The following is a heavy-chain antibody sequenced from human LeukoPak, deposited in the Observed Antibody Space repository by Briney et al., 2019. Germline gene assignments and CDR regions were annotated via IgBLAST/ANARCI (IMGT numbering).Heavy chain of an antibody. J-gene: IGHJ4*02. D-gene: IGHD6-13*01. CDR3: AREEVQQLAFDY. Sequence: SETLSLTCAVYGGSFSGYYWSWIRQPPGKGLEWIGEINHSGSTNYNPSLKSRVTISVDTSKNQFSLKLSSVTAADTAVYYCAREEVQQLAFDYWGQGTLVTVSS. CDR2: INHSGST. V-gene: IGHV4-34*01. CDR1: GGSFSGYY.